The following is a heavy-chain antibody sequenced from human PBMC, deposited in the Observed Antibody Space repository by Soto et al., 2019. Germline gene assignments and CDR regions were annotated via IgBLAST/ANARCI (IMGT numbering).Heavy chain of an antibody. D-gene: IGHD6-6*01. CDR2: ISYDGSNK. CDR3: AREGSIAARSGGFDI. CDR1: GFTFSSYA. V-gene: IGHV3-30-3*01. Sequence: GGSLRLSCAASGFTFSSYAMHWVRQAPGKGLEWVAVISYDGSNKYYADSVKGRFTISRDNSKDTLYLQMNSLRAEDTAVYYCAREGSIAARSGGFDIWGQGTMVTVSS. J-gene: IGHJ3*02.